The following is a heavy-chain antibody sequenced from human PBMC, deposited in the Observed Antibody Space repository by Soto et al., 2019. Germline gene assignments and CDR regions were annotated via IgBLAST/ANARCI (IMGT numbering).Heavy chain of an antibody. CDR1: GGSISSYY. CDR2: IYYSGST. V-gene: IGHV4-59*01. Sequence: PSETLSLTCTVSGGSISSYYWSWIRQPPGKGLEWIGYIYYSGSTNYNPSLKSRVTISVDTSKNQFSLKLSSVTAADTAEYYCARGGLLFYSGYDWELLRTPIDPWGQGTLVTVSS. CDR3: ARGGLLFYSGYDWELLRTPIDP. D-gene: IGHD5-12*01. J-gene: IGHJ5*02.